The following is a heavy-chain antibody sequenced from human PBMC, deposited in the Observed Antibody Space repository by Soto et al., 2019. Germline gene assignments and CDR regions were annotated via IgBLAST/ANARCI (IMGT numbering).Heavy chain of an antibody. CDR3: AQGGYSGYDPGFDY. V-gene: IGHV1-69*06. D-gene: IGHD5-12*01. CDR1: GGTFSSYA. Sequence: QVQLVQSGAEVKKPGSSVKVSCKASGGTFSSYAVSWVRQAPGQGLEWMGGIIPIFGTANYAQKFQGRVTITADKSTSTAYMELSSLRSEDTAVYYCAQGGYSGYDPGFDYWGQGTLVTVSS. CDR2: IIPIFGTA. J-gene: IGHJ4*02.